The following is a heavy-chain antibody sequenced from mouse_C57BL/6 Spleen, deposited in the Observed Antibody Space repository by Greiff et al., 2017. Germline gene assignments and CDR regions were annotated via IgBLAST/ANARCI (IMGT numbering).Heavy chain of an antibody. CDR2: IHPNSGST. V-gene: IGHV1-64*01. J-gene: IGHJ2*01. CDR3: ASGGVHY. Sequence: QVQLQQPGAELVKPGASVKLSCKASGYTFTSYWMHWVKQRPGQGLEWIGMIHPNSGSTNYNEKFKSKATLTVDKSSSTSYIQLSRLTSEDAAVYYCASGGVHYWGQGTTLTVSS. CDR1: GYTFTSYW.